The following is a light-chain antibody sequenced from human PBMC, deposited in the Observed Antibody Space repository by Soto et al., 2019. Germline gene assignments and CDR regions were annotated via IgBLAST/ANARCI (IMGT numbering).Light chain of an antibody. CDR1: SSNIGAGYD. J-gene: IGLJ3*02. V-gene: IGLV1-40*01. CDR3: QSYDSSLSGWV. Sequence: QSVLPQPPSVSGAPGQRVTISCTGSSSNIGAGYDVHWYQQLPGTAPKLLIYGNSNRPSGVPDRFSGSKSGTSASLAITGLQAEDEAEYYCQSYDSSLSGWVFGGGTKLTVL. CDR2: GNS.